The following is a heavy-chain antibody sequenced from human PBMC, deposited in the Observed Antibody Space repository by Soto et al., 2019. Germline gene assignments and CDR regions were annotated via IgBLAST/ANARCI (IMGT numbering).Heavy chain of an antibody. CDR3: ARESEDLTSNFDY. Sequence: LRLSCAASGFMFSGFWMHWVRQVPGKGLEWVSSISSTTNYIYYGDSMKGRFTISRDNAKNSLYLEMNSLRAEDTAVYYCARESEDLTSNFDYWGQGTLVTVSS. CDR2: ISSTTNYI. J-gene: IGHJ4*02. CDR1: GFMFSGFW. V-gene: IGHV3-21*06.